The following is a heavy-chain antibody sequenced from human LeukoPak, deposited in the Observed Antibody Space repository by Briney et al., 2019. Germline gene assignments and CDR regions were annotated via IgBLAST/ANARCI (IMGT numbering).Heavy chain of an antibody. J-gene: IGHJ4*02. CDR2: ISSSSSYV. V-gene: IGHV3-21*01. CDR1: GFTFSSYS. CDR3: VYGATTNFDY. D-gene: IGHD5-12*01. Sequence: PGGSLRLSCAASGFTFSSYSMNWVRQAPGKGLEWVSSISSSSSYVYYADSVKGRFTISRDNAKNSLYLQMNSLRAEDTAVYYCVYGATTNFDYWGQGTLVTVSS.